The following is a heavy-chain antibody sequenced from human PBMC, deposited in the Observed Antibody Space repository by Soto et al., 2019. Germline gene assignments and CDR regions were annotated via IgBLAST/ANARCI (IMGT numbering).Heavy chain of an antibody. CDR2: ISGSGGST. Sequence: GGALRPSCAASGFPLSSYAMSWVRQAPGKGLEWVSAISGSGGSTYYADSVKGRFTISRDNSKNTLYLQMNSLRAEDTAVYYCANARARTVVVPAAPIREYYYYGMDVWGQGTTVTSP. CDR3: ANARARTVVVPAAPIREYYYYGMDV. CDR1: GFPLSSYA. V-gene: IGHV3-23*01. J-gene: IGHJ6*02. D-gene: IGHD2-2*01.